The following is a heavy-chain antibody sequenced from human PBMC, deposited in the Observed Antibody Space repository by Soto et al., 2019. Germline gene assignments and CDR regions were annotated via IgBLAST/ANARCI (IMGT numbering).Heavy chain of an antibody. Sequence: QVQLVESGGGAVQPGESLRLSWVASGFDFTYYAMHWVRQAPGKGLESVAVMSSDGSKIHHTDSVKGRFTISRDNSKNTLYLQMNSLRKEDSAVYFCAKDEGVGGTLGLFDYWGQGTLVSVSS. J-gene: IGHJ4*02. CDR2: MSSDGSKI. D-gene: IGHD1-26*01. CDR1: GFDFTYYA. CDR3: AKDEGVGGTLGLFDY. V-gene: IGHV3-30*18.